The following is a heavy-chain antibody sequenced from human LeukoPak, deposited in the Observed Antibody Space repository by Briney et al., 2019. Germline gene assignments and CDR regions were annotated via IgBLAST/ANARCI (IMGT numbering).Heavy chain of an antibody. J-gene: IGHJ4*02. CDR3: ARKAKNYYGSGSYYIQYYFDY. V-gene: IGHV4-34*01. D-gene: IGHD3-10*01. CDR1: GGSFSGYY. Sequence: KPSETLSLTCAVYGGSFSGYYWSWIRQPPGKGLEWIGEINHSGSTNYNPSLKSRVTISVDTSKNQFSLKLSSVTAADTAVYYCARKAKNYYGSGSYYIQYYFDYWGQGTLVTVYS. CDR2: INHSGST.